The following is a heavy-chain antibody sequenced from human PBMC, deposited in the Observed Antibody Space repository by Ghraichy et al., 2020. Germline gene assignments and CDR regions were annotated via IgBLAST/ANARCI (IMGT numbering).Heavy chain of an antibody. CDR1: GFTFSTYN. J-gene: IGHJ4*02. CDR3: ARPNEPGTHQFDY. V-gene: IGHV3-48*04. D-gene: IGHD1-14*01. Sequence: GESLNISCSASGFTFSTYNMGWVRQAPGKGPEWISYITSSGTENCADSVMGRFTISRDNAKNSLYLQMNSLRTEDTAVYYCARPNEPGTHQFDYWGQRTLVTVSS. CDR2: ITSSGTE.